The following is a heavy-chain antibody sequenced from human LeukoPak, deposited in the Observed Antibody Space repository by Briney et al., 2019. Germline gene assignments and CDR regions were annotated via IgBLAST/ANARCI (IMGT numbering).Heavy chain of an antibody. V-gene: IGHV4-39*07. D-gene: IGHD3-22*01. Sequence: SETLSLTCTVSGGSISSSSYYWGWIRQPPGKGLEWIGSIYYSGSTYYNPSLKSRVTISVDTSKNQFSLKLSSVTAADTAVYYCARDMDSSGYRTPYWGQGTLVTVSS. J-gene: IGHJ4*02. CDR1: GGSISSSSYY. CDR2: IYYSGST. CDR3: ARDMDSSGYRTPY.